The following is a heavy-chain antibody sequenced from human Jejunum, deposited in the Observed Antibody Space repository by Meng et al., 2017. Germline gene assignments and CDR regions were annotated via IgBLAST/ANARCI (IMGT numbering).Heavy chain of an antibody. J-gene: IGHJ4*02. CDR1: GLTFGDCA. CDR2: IRSTAKDATP. D-gene: IGHD5-24*01. V-gene: IGHV3-49*03. Sequence: SGTASGLTFGDCALSWFRQAPGKGLEWIGFIRSTAKDATPQYAASVRGRFTISRDDSKSIAYLQMNGLKTEDTAVYYCGRAGDGYNYFLDYWGQGTLVTVSS. CDR3: GRAGDGYNYFLDY.